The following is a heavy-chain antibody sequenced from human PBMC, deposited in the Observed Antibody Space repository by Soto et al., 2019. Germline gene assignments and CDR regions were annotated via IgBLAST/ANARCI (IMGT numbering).Heavy chain of an antibody. J-gene: IGHJ5*02. CDR2: IIPIFGTA. Sequence: ASVKVSCKASGGTFSSYAISWVRQAPGQGLEWMGGIIPIFGTANYAQKFQGRVTITADESTSTAYMGLSSLRSEDTAVYYCARDRAYCGGDCYWWFDPWGQGTLVTVSS. D-gene: IGHD2-21*02. V-gene: IGHV1-69*13. CDR1: GGTFSSYA. CDR3: ARDRAYCGGDCYWWFDP.